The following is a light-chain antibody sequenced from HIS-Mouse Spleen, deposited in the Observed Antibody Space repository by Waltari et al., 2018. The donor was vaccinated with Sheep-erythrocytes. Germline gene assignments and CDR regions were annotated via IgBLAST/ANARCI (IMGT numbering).Light chain of an antibody. V-gene: IGLV2-11*01. Sequence: QSALTQPRSVSRSPGQSVTISRTGTSSDVGGYNYVSWYQQHPGKAPKLMIYDVSKRPSGVPDRFSGSKSGNTASLTISGLQAEDEADYYCCSYAGSYNHVFATGTKVTVL. CDR1: SSDVGGYNY. CDR3: CSYAGSYNHV. CDR2: DVS. J-gene: IGLJ1*01.